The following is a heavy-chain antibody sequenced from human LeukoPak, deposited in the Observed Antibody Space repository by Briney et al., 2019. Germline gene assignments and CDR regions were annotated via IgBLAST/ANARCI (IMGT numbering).Heavy chain of an antibody. CDR3: ARAHASFGTTPTYYYYGMDV. V-gene: IGHV4-31*03. CDR2: IYYSGST. J-gene: IGHJ6*02. Sequence: KPSETLSLTCTVSGGSISSGGYYWSWIRQHPGKGLEWIGYIYYSGSTYYNPSLKSRVTISVDTSKNQFSLKLSSVTAADTAVYYCARAHASFGTTPTYYYYGMDVWGQGTTVTVSS. CDR1: GGSISSGGYY. D-gene: IGHD1-1*01.